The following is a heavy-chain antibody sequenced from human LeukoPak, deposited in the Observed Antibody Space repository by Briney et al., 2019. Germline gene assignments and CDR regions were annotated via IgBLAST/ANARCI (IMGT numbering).Heavy chain of an antibody. J-gene: IGHJ6*03. V-gene: IGHV3-21*01. CDR1: GFTFSTYN. D-gene: IGHD1-26*01. Sequence: GGSLRLSCAASGFTFSTYNMNWVRQAPGKGLEWLSSITCSSSYIYYADSVKGRFTISRDNAKNSLSLQMNSLRDEDTAVYYCARDPYSGSYGDYYYYYMDVWGKGSTVTIS. CDR3: ARDPYSGSYGDYYYYYMDV. CDR2: ITCSSSYI.